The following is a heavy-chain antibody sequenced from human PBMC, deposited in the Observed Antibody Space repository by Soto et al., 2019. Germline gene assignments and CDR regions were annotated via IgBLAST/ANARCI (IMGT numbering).Heavy chain of an antibody. D-gene: IGHD2-15*01. V-gene: IGHV4-39*01. Sequence: SETLSLTCTVSGGSISSSSYYWGWIRQPPGKGLEWIGSIYYSGSTYYNPSLKSRVTISVDTSKNQFSLKLSSVTAADTAVYYCASIELYCSGGSCPDYWGQGTLVTVSS. CDR3: ASIELYCSGGSCPDY. CDR2: IYYSGST. CDR1: GGSISSSSYY. J-gene: IGHJ4*02.